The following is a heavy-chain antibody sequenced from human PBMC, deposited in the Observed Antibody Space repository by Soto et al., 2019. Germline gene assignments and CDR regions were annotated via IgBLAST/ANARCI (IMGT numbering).Heavy chain of an antibody. CDR3: ARDGYGDYGY. V-gene: IGHV1-18*01. J-gene: IGHJ4*02. CDR2: ISTYNGNT. CDR1: GYSFTSNG. D-gene: IGHD4-17*01. Sequence: QVQLVQSGAEVKKPGTSVKVSCKASGYSFTSNGISWVRQAPGQGLEWMGWISTYNGNTNYAQKLQGRDTMTRDTSMSIAYMELRDLRSDDTAVYYCARDGYGDYGYWGQGSLVTVSS.